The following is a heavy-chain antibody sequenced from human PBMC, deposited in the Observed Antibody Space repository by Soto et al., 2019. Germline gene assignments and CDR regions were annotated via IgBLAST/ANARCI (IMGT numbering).Heavy chain of an antibody. V-gene: IGHV1-18*01. J-gene: IGHJ6*02. CDR2: IRAYNGNT. CDR1: GYTFTSYG. CDR3: ARDLPTMDV. Sequence: QVQLGQSGAEVQKPGASVKVSCKASGYTFTSYGISWVRQAPGQGLEWLGWIRAYNGNTNYAQKLQGRGTMTTDTSTSTADRERRSLRSDDSAVYYCARDLPTMDVWGQGTTVTVSS.